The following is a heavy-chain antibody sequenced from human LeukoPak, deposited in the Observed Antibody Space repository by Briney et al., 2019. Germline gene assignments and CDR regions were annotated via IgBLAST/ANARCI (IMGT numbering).Heavy chain of an antibody. D-gene: IGHD3-22*01. J-gene: IGHJ4*02. Sequence: PSETLSLTCTVSGGSISSYYWSWVRQPAGKGLEWIGRIYTSGSTYYNPSLTSRVTMSADTSKNQFSLKLNSVTAADTAVYYCARDAYYYDSSGYYCLDYWGQGTLVTVSS. CDR2: IYTSGST. CDR3: ARDAYYYDSSGYYCLDY. CDR1: GGSISSYY. V-gene: IGHV4-4*07.